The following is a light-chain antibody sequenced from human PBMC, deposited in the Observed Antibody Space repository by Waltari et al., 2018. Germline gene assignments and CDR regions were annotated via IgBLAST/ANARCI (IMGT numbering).Light chain of an antibody. CDR2: DVS. CDR1: SSDVGGYNH. V-gene: IGLV2-14*03. Sequence: QSALTQPASVSGSPGQSITISCTGTSSDVGGYNHVSWYQQHPGKVPKLMIYDVSHRPSGVSNRFSGSKSGNTASLTISGLQAEDEADYYCYSFTSSGAFRFGGGTKLTVV. J-gene: IGLJ2*01. CDR3: YSFTSSGAFR.